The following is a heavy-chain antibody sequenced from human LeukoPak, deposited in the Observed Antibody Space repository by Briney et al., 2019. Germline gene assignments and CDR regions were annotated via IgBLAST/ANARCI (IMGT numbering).Heavy chain of an antibody. D-gene: IGHD6-6*01. CDR3: AKISPYSSSGRRNYYYYYMDV. V-gene: IGHV3-30*02. Sequence: PGGSLRLSCAASGFTFSSYGMHWVRQAPGKGLEWVAFIRYDGSNKYYADSVKGRFTISRDNSKNTLYLQMNSLRAEDTAVYYCAKISPYSSSGRRNYYYYYMDVWGRGTTVTVSS. CDR1: GFTFSSYG. CDR2: IRYDGSNK. J-gene: IGHJ6*03.